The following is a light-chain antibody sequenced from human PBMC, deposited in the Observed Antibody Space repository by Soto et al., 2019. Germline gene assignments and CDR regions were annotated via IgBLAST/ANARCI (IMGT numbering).Light chain of an antibody. V-gene: IGKV3-20*01. Sequence: EIVLTQSPGTLSVSPGERGTLSCRASQNIDSGHLAWYQQRPGQPPRLIIYGVSNTATGIPDRFRGSGSGTDFTLDISTLEPEDFAVYFCQQYDTSPTTFGQGTKVDIK. CDR3: QQYDTSPTT. CDR1: QNIDSGH. CDR2: GVS. J-gene: IGKJ1*01.